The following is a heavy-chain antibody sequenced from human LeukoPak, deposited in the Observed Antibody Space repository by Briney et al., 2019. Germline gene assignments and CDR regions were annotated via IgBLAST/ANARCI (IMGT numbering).Heavy chain of an antibody. Sequence: SETLSLTCAVSGASISGSGYYWGWIRQPPGKGLEWIGNIYYSGTTNYNPSLKSRVTISLDTSKNHFSLNLSSVTAADTAVFYCARAFTQLRWQGDAFDIWGQGTMVTVSS. CDR3: ARAFTQLRWQGDAFDI. CDR2: IYYSGTT. V-gene: IGHV4-39*02. D-gene: IGHD4-23*01. CDR1: GASISGSGYY. J-gene: IGHJ3*02.